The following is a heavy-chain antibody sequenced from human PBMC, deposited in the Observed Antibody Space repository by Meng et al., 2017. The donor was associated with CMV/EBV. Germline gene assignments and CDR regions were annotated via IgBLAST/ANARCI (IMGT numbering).Heavy chain of an antibody. Sequence: SETLSLTCTVSGGSISSSSYYWGWIRQPPGKGLEWIGSIYYSGSTYYNPSLKSRVTISVDTSKNQFSLKLSPVTAADTAVYYCARIAADNSYYYYYGMDVWGQGTTITVSS. V-gene: IGHV4-39*01. D-gene: IGHD6-13*01. CDR3: ARIAADNSYYYYYGMDV. J-gene: IGHJ6*02. CDR1: GGSISSSSYY. CDR2: IYYSGST.